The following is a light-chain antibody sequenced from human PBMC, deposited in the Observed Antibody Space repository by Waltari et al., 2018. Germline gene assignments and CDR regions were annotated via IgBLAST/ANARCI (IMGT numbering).Light chain of an antibody. CDR1: SSDIGTYNL. Sequence: QSALTQPASVSGSPGQSITISCTGTSSDIGTYNLFSWYQQHPGKAPKLMVYEDSRRPSGVSNRFSGSKSGNTASLAISGLQAEDEADYYCCSYATSTTWVFGGGTKLTVL. CDR3: CSYATSTTWV. CDR2: EDS. V-gene: IGLV2-23*01. J-gene: IGLJ3*02.